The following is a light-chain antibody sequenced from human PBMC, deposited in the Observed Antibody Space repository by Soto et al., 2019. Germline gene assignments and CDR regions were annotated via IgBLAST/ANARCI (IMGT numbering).Light chain of an antibody. Sequence: SYELTQPPSVSVAPGKTARITCGGNNIGSKSVHWYQQKPGQAPVLVIYYDSDRPSGIPERFSGSNSGNTATLTISRVEAGDEADYYCQVSDSSSDHHVVFGGGTKLTVL. CDR3: QVSDSSSDHHVV. V-gene: IGLV3-21*04. CDR2: YDS. CDR1: NIGSKS. J-gene: IGLJ2*01.